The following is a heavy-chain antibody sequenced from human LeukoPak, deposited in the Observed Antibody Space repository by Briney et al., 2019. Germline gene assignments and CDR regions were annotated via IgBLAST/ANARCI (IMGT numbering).Heavy chain of an antibody. J-gene: IGHJ4*02. CDR3: ARDGGYSSSWYYFDY. CDR2: TWYDGSNK. Sequence: PGGSLRLSCAASGFTFSSYGMHWVRQAPGKGLEWVAVTWYDGSNKYYADSVKGRFTISRDNSKNTLYLQMNSLRAEDTAVYYCARDGGYSSSWYYFDYWGQGTLVTVSS. D-gene: IGHD6-13*01. V-gene: IGHV3-33*01. CDR1: GFTFSSYG.